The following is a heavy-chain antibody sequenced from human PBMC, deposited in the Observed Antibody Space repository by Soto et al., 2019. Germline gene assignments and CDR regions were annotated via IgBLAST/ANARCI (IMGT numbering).Heavy chain of an antibody. D-gene: IGHD2-21*01. CDR2: IKDGGST. J-gene: IGHJ4*02. Sequence: QVQLQQWGAGLLKPSETLSLTCAVNGGSFTGYYWSWFRQPPGKGLEWIGEIKDGGSTNYSPSLRTRVTTSADTSKEPFSLKVTSVTAADTAVYYCARGQEGVVATHWDQGSLVTVSS. CDR1: GGSFTGYY. CDR3: ARGQEGVVATH. V-gene: IGHV4-34*01.